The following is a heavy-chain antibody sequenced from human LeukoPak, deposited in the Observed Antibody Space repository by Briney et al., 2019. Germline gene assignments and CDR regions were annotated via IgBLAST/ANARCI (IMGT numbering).Heavy chain of an antibody. V-gene: IGHV3-21*01. CDR1: GFTFSSYS. Sequence: GGSLRLSCAASGFTFSSYSMNWARQAPGKGLEWVSSISSSSSYIYYADSVKGRFTISRDNAKNSLYLQMNSLRAEDTAVYYCARDLYGDYPWDYWGQGTLVTVSS. CDR2: ISSSSSYI. CDR3: ARDLYGDYPWDY. D-gene: IGHD4-17*01. J-gene: IGHJ4*02.